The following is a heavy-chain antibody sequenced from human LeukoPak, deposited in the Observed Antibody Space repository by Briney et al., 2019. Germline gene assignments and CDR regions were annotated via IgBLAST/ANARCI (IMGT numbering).Heavy chain of an antibody. D-gene: IGHD3-22*01. CDR2: IKQDGSEK. CDR1: GFTFSSYW. J-gene: IGHJ4*02. CDR3: ARDLSNVVVIHLRGEFDY. Sequence: GGSLRLSCAASGFTFSSYWMSWVRQAPGNGLEWVANIKQDGSEKYNVDSVKGRFTISRDNAKNSLYLQMNSLRAEDTAVYYCARDLSNVVVIHLRGEFDYWGQGTLVTVSS. V-gene: IGHV3-7*01.